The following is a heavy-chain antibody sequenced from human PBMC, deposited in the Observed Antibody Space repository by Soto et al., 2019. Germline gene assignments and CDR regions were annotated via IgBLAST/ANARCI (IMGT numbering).Heavy chain of an antibody. D-gene: IGHD6-19*01. V-gene: IGHV4-34*01. J-gene: IGHJ5*02. CDR3: ARTRGAVAGPVLDP. CDR2: INHSGST. Sequence: QVQLQQWGAGLLKPSETLSLTCAVYGGSFSAYYWSWIRQPPGKGLEWIGEINHSGSTNYNPSLKSRVTISVVPSKNQFFLKLSSETAADTAVYYCARTRGAVAGPVLDPWGQGTLVTVSS. CDR1: GGSFSAYY.